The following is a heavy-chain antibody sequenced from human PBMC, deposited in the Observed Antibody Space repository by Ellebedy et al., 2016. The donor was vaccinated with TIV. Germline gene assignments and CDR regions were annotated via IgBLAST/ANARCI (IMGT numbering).Heavy chain of an antibody. Sequence: MPSETLSLTCAVYGGSFSGYYWTWIRQPPGKGLEWIGEITHSGRTTYHPSLKSRVIMSVDTSKNQFSLKLSSVTAADTAVYYCARLRAGGGSSWYFDYWGQGTLVTVSS. J-gene: IGHJ4*02. CDR3: ARLRAGGGSSWYFDY. CDR2: ITHSGRT. CDR1: GGSFSGYY. V-gene: IGHV4-34*01. D-gene: IGHD6-13*01.